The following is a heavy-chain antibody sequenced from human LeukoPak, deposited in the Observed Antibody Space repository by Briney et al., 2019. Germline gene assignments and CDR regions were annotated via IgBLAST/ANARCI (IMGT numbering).Heavy chain of an antibody. V-gene: IGHV3-23*01. D-gene: IGHD3-10*01. J-gene: IGHJ6*02. CDR2: VTASAGNT. CDR3: AKGDYYGSGSTFKNGMDV. CDR1: GFTFSSYA. Sequence: GGSLRLSCAASGFTFSSYAMSWVRQAPGKGLEWVSAVTASAGNTYCADSVKGRFTISRDNSKNTLYLQVNSLRAEDTAVYYCAKGDYYGSGSTFKNGMDVWGQGTTVTVSS.